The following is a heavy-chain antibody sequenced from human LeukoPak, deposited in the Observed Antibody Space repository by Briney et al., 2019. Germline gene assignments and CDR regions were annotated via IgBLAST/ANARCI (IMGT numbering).Heavy chain of an antibody. J-gene: IGHJ4*02. CDR2: ISAYNGNT. CDR3: ARASYCSGGSCYSDY. Sequence: ASVKVSCKASGYTFTSYSISWVRQAPGQGLEWMGWISAYNGNTIYAQKVKGRVTMTTDTSTSTAYMELRSLKSDDTAVYYCARASYCSGGSCYSDYWGEGTLVTVSS. CDR1: GYTFTSYS. D-gene: IGHD2-15*01. V-gene: IGHV1-18*01.